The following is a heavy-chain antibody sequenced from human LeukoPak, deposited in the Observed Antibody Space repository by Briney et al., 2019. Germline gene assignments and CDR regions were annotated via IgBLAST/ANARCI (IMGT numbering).Heavy chain of an antibody. CDR3: ARAHYGVPPRYFDY. Sequence: SETLSLTCTVSGXSISSGGYYWSWIRQHPGKGLEWIGYIYYSGSTYYNPSLKSRVIISVDTSKNQFSLKLSSVTAADTAVYYCARAHYGVPPRYFDYWGQGTLVTVSS. CDR2: IYYSGST. J-gene: IGHJ4*02. V-gene: IGHV4-31*03. D-gene: IGHD3-10*01. CDR1: GXSISSGGYY.